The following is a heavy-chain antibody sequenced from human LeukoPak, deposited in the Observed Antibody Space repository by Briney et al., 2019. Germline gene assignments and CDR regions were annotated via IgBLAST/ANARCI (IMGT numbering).Heavy chain of an antibody. CDR1: GFTFSNYD. Sequence: GGSLRLSCAASGFTFSNYDMSWVRQAPGKGLEWVSDVSGSGGSTYYADSVKGRFTISRDNSKNTLFLQMNSLRAEDTAVYYCAKDSHGGTYFDSWGRGTLVTVSS. CDR2: VSGSGGST. J-gene: IGHJ4*02. CDR3: AKDSHGGTYFDS. V-gene: IGHV3-23*01. D-gene: IGHD1-26*01.